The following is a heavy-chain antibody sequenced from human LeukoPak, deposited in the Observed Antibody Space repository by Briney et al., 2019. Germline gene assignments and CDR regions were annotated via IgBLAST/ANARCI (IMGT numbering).Heavy chain of an antibody. CDR3: ARDGEVLLWFGELPRFDP. CDR1: GGSISSSSYY. D-gene: IGHD3-10*01. CDR2: IYYSGST. Sequence: SETLSLTCTVSGGSISSSSYYWGWIRQPPGKGLEWIGSIYYSGSTYYNPSLKSRVTISVDTSKNQFSLKLSSVTAADTAVYYCARDGEVLLWFGELPRFDPWGQGTLVTVSS. J-gene: IGHJ5*02. V-gene: IGHV4-39*02.